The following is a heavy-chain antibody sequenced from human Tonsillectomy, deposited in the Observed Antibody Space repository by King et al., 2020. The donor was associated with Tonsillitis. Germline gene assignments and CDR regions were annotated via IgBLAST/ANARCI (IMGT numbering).Heavy chain of an antibody. CDR1: GFTFSNYG. J-gene: IGHJ4*02. CDR3: ARDRGAGSFAGGEY. CDR2: IWYDGSNK. D-gene: IGHD3-16*01. Sequence: VQLVESGGGVVQPGRSLRLSCAASGFTFSNYGMHWVRQAPGKGLEWVAVIWYDGSNKYYADSVKGRFTISRDNSKNTLYLQMNSLRAEDTAVYYCARDRGAGSFAGGEYWGQGTLVTVPS. V-gene: IGHV3-33*08.